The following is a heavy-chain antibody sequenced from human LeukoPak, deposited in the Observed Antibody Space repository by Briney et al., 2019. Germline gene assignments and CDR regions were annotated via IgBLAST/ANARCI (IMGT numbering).Heavy chain of an antibody. V-gene: IGHV1-18*04. J-gene: IGHJ4*02. D-gene: IGHD4-17*01. Sequence: ASVTVSCKGSGYTFTSYGISWVRQAPGQGLEWMGWISAYNGNTNYAQKLQGRVTMTTDTSTSTAYMELRSLRSDDTAVYYCARDEFTVTTPNYFDYWGQGTLVTVSS. CDR2: ISAYNGNT. CDR1: GYTFTSYG. CDR3: ARDEFTVTTPNYFDY.